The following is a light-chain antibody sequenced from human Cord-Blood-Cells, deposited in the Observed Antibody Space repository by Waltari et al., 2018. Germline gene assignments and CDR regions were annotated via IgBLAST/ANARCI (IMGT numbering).Light chain of an antibody. Sequence: QSALTQPASVSGSPGQSITISCTGTSSDVGSYNLVSWYQQHPGKAPKLMIYEVSKRPSGVSNRFSXSKSXXXXXLTISGLQAEDEADYYCCSYAGSSTVVFGGGTKLTVL. CDR1: SSDVGSYNL. V-gene: IGLV2-23*02. J-gene: IGLJ2*01. CDR2: EVS. CDR3: CSYAGSSTVV.